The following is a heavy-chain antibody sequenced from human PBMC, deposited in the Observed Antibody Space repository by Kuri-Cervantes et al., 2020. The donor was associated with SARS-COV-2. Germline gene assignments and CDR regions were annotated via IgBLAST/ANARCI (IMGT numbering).Heavy chain of an antibody. Sequence: SETLSLTCAVSGYSISSGYYWGWIRQPPGEGLEWIGSIYHSGSTNYNPSLKSRVTISVDTSKNQFSLKLSSVTAADTAVYYCARALSDLSNVLLWFGEKLRFDPWGQGTLVTVSS. V-gene: IGHV4-38-2*01. CDR1: GYSISSGYY. J-gene: IGHJ5*02. CDR2: IYHSGST. CDR3: ARALSDLSNVLLWFGEKLRFDP. D-gene: IGHD3-10*01.